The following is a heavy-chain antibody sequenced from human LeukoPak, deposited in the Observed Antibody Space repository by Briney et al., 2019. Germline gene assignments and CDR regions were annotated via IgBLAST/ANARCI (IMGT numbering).Heavy chain of an antibody. CDR3: XXAASSGPLFTYHMDV. J-gene: IGHJ6*03. V-gene: IGHV4-39*07. CDR1: GGSIRSSDDY. D-gene: IGHD3-22*01. Sequence: SETLSLTCSVSGGSIRSSDDYWGFVRQTPGKGLEWMGSIYYTGSSHYNPSLKSRATISVDTSKNQFSLKLTSVTAADTAVYXXXXAASSGPLFTYHMDVWGKGTTVTVSS. CDR2: IYYTGSS.